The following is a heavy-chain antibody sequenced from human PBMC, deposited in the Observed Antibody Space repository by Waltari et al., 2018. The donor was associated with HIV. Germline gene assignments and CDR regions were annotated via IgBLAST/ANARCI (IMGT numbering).Heavy chain of an antibody. V-gene: IGHV1-69-2*01. Sequence: EVHLVQSGPEVKKPGATVKISCPVSGYTFTDYYIHWVREAPGKGLEWMVLVEPEDGETVYAEKFQGRLTISADTSAATVSFELTGLRSDDTAIYYCASLAAAVYFDAWGQGTPLSVSS. J-gene: IGHJ4*02. CDR3: ASLAAAVYFDA. D-gene: IGHD6-13*01. CDR1: GYTFTDYY. CDR2: VEPEDGET.